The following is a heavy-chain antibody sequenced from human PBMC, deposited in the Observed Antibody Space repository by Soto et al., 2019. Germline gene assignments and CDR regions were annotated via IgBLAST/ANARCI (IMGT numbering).Heavy chain of an antibody. D-gene: IGHD5-12*01. Sequence: QVQLVQSGAEVKKPGASVKVSCKASGYTFTRSGISWVRQAPGQGLEWMGWISTYNGDTNYAQTFQGRVTMTTDTSXRTVYMELRSLRSDDTAVYYCAREGVAPYYCYGMDVWGQWTPVTVSS. CDR3: AREGVAPYYCYGMDV. J-gene: IGHJ6*02. CDR1: GYTFTRSG. V-gene: IGHV1-18*01. CDR2: ISTYNGDT.